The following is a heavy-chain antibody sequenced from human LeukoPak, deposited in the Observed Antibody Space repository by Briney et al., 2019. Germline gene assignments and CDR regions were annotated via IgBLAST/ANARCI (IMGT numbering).Heavy chain of an antibody. J-gene: IGHJ4*02. Sequence: ASVTVSCKASGYTFIVYYIHWVRQAPGQGLEWMGWINPNSGGTKYVQKFQGRVTITRDTSITIAHMELTRLRSDDTAVYYCAREGSGFDFDYWGQGTLVTVSS. D-gene: IGHD5-12*01. CDR1: GYTFIVYY. CDR2: INPNSGGT. CDR3: AREGSGFDFDY. V-gene: IGHV1-2*02.